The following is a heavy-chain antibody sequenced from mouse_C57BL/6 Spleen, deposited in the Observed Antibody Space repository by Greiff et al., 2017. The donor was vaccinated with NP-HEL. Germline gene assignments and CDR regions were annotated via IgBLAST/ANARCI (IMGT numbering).Heavy chain of an antibody. D-gene: IGHD1-1*01. CDR3: ARDAGSFDY. V-gene: IGHV5-16*01. Sequence: EVKLVESEGGLVQPGSSMKLSCTASGFTFSDYYMAWVRQVPEKGLEWVANINYDGSSTYYLDSLKSRFIISRDNAKNILYLQMRSLKSEDTAADYCARDAGSFDYWGQGTTLTVSS. CDR1: GFTFSDYY. J-gene: IGHJ2*01. CDR2: INYDGSST.